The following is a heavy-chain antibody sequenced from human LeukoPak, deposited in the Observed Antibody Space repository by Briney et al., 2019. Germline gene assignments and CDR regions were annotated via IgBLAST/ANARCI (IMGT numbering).Heavy chain of an antibody. CDR3: ARDMLEYCSRTTCYFYGMDV. CDR1: GGSISSYY. D-gene: IGHD2-2*01. CDR2: IYYSGST. V-gene: IGHV4-59*01. Sequence: SETLSLTCTVSGGSISSYYWSWIRQPPGKGLEWIGYIYYSGSTNYNPSLKSRVTISVDTSKNQFSLNLSSVTAADTAMYYCARDMLEYCSRTTCYFYGMDVWGQGTTVTVSS. J-gene: IGHJ6*02.